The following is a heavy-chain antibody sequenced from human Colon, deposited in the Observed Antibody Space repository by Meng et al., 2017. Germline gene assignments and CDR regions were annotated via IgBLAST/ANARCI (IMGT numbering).Heavy chain of an antibody. CDR2: TFQSGST. CDR1: GVSISSASW. D-gene: IGHD1-14*01. CDR3: AKAAAYNLDI. Sequence: QRHRQEAGPGLVKPAGTLSLTCAVSGVSISSASWWGSVRQPPGKGLEWIGETFQSGSTNYNPSLTSRVTISVDKSKNHLSLSLSSVTAADTAVYYCAKAAAYNLDIWGQGTLVTVSS. V-gene: IGHV4-4*02. J-gene: IGHJ4*02.